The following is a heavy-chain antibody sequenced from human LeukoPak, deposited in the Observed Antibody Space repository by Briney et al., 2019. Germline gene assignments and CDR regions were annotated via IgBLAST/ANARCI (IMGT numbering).Heavy chain of an antibody. Sequence: PSETLSLTCTVSGGSISSSSYYWGWIRQPPGKGLEWIGSIYYSGSTYYNPSLKSRVTISVDTSKNQFSLKLSSVTAADTAVYYCAKLQETRSSGYYYVRLFDYWGQGTLVTVSS. V-gene: IGHV4-39*01. CDR3: AKLQETRSSGYYYVRLFDY. CDR2: IYYSGST. CDR1: GGSISSSSYY. J-gene: IGHJ4*02. D-gene: IGHD3-22*01.